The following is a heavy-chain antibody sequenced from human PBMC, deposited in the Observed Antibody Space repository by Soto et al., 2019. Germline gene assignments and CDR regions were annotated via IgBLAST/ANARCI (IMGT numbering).Heavy chain of an antibody. Sequence: GGSLRLSCAASGFSFSDYYMNWVRQAPGKGLEWVSAVSDGGESEYYADSVKGRFTISRDNSKNTLYLQMNSLRAEDTAVYYCARLYYDILTGPYGMDVWGQGTTVTVSS. CDR1: GFSFSDYY. D-gene: IGHD3-9*01. CDR2: VSDGGESE. V-gene: IGHV3-23*01. J-gene: IGHJ6*02. CDR3: ARLYYDILTGPYGMDV.